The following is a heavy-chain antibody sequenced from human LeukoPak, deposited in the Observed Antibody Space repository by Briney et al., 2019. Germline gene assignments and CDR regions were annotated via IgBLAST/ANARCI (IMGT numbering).Heavy chain of an antibody. CDR2: ISYDGSDK. D-gene: IGHD3-10*01. CDR3: AKVLVRGVIIDPFDY. Sequence: PGGSLRLSCAASGFTFSTHGMHWVRQAPGKGLEWVAVISYDGSDKYYADSVKGRFTISRDNSKSTLYLQMNSLRAEDTAVYYCAKVLVRGVIIDPFDYWGQGTLVTVSS. J-gene: IGHJ4*02. V-gene: IGHV3-30*18. CDR1: GFTFSTHG.